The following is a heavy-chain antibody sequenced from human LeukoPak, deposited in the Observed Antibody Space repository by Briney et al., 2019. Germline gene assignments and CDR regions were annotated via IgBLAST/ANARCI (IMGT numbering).Heavy chain of an antibody. Sequence: PSETLSLTCAVSGGSISSNSYYWGWIRQPPGKGLEWIGSIYYSGSTYYNPSLKSRVTISVDTSKNQFSLKLSSVTAADTAVYYCARRSGWYAGTFDYWGQGTLVTVSS. J-gene: IGHJ4*02. CDR1: GGSISSNSYY. CDR2: IYYSGST. CDR3: ARRSGWYAGTFDY. V-gene: IGHV4-39*01. D-gene: IGHD6-13*01.